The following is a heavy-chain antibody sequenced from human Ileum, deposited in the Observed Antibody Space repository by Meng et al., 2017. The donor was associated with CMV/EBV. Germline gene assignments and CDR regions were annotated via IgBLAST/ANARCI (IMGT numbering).Heavy chain of an antibody. Sequence: GSLRLSCAVSGGSISSSNWWSWVRQPPGKGLEWIGEIYHSGSTNYNPSLKSRVTISVDKSKNQFSLKLSSVTAADTAVYYCAGRSIGNYDSSGYYYYFDYWGQGTLVTVSS. CDR3: AGRSIGNYDSSGYYYYFDY. CDR2: IYHSGST. V-gene: IGHV4-4*02. D-gene: IGHD3-22*01. CDR1: GGSISSSNW. J-gene: IGHJ4*02.